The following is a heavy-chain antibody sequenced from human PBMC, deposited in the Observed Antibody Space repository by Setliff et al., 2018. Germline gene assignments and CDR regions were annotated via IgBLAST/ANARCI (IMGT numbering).Heavy chain of an antibody. CDR2: IIPILGIA. CDR1: GGTFSSYA. D-gene: IGHD1-1*01. CDR3: ARGNALDY. J-gene: IGHJ4*02. Sequence: SVKVSCKASGGTFSSYAISWVRQAPGQGLEWMGGIIPILGIANYAQKFQGRVTITADKSTSTAYMELRSLRSDDTAVYYCARGNALDYWGQGTLVTVSS. V-gene: IGHV1-69*10.